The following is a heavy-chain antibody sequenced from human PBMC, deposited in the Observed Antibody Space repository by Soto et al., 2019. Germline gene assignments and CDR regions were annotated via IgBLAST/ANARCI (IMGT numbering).Heavy chain of an antibody. J-gene: IGHJ3*02. CDR2: IYYSGST. CDR3: ERARHRRIDAFDI. Sequence: PSETLSLTCTVSGGSISSYYWSWIRQPPGKGLEWIGYIYYSGSTNYNPSLKSRVTISVDTSKNQFSLKLGSVTAADTAAYYCERARHRRIDAFDIWGQGTMVTVSS. CDR1: GGSISSYY. V-gene: IGHV4-59*08.